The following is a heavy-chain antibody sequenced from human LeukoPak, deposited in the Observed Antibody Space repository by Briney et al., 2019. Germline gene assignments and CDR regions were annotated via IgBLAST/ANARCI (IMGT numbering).Heavy chain of an antibody. J-gene: IGHJ4*02. CDR2: IDWDDDK. D-gene: IGHD6-19*01. V-gene: IGHV2-70*11. CDR3: ARIREGVAAEGFDY. Sequence: SGPALVKPTQTLTLTCTFSGFSLNTGGMCVSWIRQPPGKALEWLARIDWDDDKYYSTSLKTRLTISKDTSKKQVVLTMTNVDSVDTATYYCARIREGVAAEGFDYWGQGTLVTVSS. CDR1: GFSLNTGGMC.